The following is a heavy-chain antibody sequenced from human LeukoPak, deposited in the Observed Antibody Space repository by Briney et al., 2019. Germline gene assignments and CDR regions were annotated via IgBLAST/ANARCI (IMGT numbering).Heavy chain of an antibody. V-gene: IGHV4-59*12. CDR1: GGSISSYY. CDR2: IYYSGST. Sequence: SETLSLTCTVSGGSISSYYWSWIRQPPGKGLEWIGYIYYSGSTNYNPSLKSRVTISVDTTKNQFSLKLSSVTAADTAVYYCARAWGIWFEELPHYYYGMDVWGQGTTVTVSS. D-gene: IGHD3-10*01. J-gene: IGHJ6*02. CDR3: ARAWGIWFEELPHYYYGMDV.